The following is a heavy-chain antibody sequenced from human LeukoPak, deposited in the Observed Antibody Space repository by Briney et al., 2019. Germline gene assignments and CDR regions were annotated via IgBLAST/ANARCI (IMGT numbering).Heavy chain of an antibody. D-gene: IGHD3-9*01. CDR2: INHSGST. Sequence: SETLSLTCAVYGGSFSGYYWSRIRQPPGKGLDWLGEINHSGSTNYNPSLKSRVTISVDTSKNQFSLKLSSVTAADTAVYYCARADILTGYYPGDWFDPWGQGTLVTVSS. CDR1: GGSFSGYY. CDR3: ARADILTGYYPGDWFDP. V-gene: IGHV4-34*01. J-gene: IGHJ5*02.